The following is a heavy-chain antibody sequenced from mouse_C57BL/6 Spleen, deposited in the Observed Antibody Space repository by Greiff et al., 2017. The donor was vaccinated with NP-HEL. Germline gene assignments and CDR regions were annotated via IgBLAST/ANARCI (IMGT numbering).Heavy chain of an antibody. Sequence: QVQLQQPGAELVKPGASVKMSCKASGYTFTSYWITWVKQRPGQGLEWIGDIYPGSGSTNYNEKFKSKATLTVATSSSTVYMQLSSLTCEDSAVYYCARYGTTVVADYWGQGTTLTVSS. V-gene: IGHV1-55*01. CDR3: ARYGTTVVADY. CDR2: IYPGSGST. J-gene: IGHJ2*01. D-gene: IGHD1-1*01. CDR1: GYTFTSYW.